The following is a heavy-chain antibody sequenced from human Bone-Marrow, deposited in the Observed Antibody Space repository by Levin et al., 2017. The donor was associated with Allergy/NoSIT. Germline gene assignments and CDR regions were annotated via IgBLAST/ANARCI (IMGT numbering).Heavy chain of an antibody. V-gene: IGHV4-34*01. CDR2: INHSGST. CDR3: ARVGVTYYYDSSFDY. D-gene: IGHD3-22*01. Sequence: PSETLSLTCAVYGGSFSGYYWSWIRQPPGKGLEWIGEINHSGSTNYNPSLKSRVTISVDTSKNQFSLKLSSVTAADTAVYYCARVGVTYYYDSSFDYWGQGTLVTVSS. CDR1: GGSFSGYY. J-gene: IGHJ4*02.